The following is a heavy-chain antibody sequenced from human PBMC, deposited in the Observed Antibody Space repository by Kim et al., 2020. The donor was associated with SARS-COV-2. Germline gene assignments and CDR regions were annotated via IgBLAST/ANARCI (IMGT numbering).Heavy chain of an antibody. J-gene: IGHJ3*01. V-gene: IGHV3-7*01. D-gene: IGHD1-26*01. CDR2: IKQDGGET. CDR1: AFTFSNYW. Sequence: GGSLRLSCAASAFTFSNYWMSWVRQAPGKGLEWVASIKQDGGETYYVDSVKGRFTISRDNVKNSLYLQMNSLRAEDTAVYYCAREKRGALWGQGTMVTVSS. CDR3: AREKRGAL.